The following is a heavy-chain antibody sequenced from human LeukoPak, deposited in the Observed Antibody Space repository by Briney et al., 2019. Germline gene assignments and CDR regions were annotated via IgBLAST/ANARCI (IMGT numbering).Heavy chain of an antibody. D-gene: IGHD3-22*01. CDR3: ARYVTRYYYDSSGYGLDY. CDR1: GGSFSGYF. Sequence: SETLSLTCAVYGGSFSGYFWSWIRQPPGKGLEWIGEINHSGITYYNPSLKSRVTISVDTSKNQFSLMVTSVTAADTAVYYCARYVTRYYYDSSGYGLDYWGQGTLVTVSS. CDR2: INHSGIT. J-gene: IGHJ4*02. V-gene: IGHV4-34*01.